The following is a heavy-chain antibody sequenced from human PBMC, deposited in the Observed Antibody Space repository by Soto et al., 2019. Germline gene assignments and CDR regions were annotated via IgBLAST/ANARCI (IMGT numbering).Heavy chain of an antibody. V-gene: IGHV1-18*01. Sequence: QVQLVQSGAEVKKPGASVKVSCKASGYTFTSYGISWVRQAPGQGLEWMGWISAYNGNTNYAQKLQGRVTMTTDTSTSTAYMELRSLRSDDTAVYYCARDYDPYYDFGSGSNDYWGQGTLVTVSS. D-gene: IGHD3-3*01. J-gene: IGHJ4*02. CDR3: ARDYDPYYDFGSGSNDY. CDR2: ISAYNGNT. CDR1: GYTFTSYG.